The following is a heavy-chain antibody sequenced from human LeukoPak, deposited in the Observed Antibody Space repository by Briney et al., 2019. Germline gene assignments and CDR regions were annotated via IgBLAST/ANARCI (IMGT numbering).Heavy chain of an antibody. V-gene: IGHV4-34*01. Sequence: SETLSLTRAVYGGSFSGYYWSWIRQPPGKGLEGIGEINHSGSTNYNPSLKSRVTISVDTSKNQFSLKLSSVTAADTAVYYCARDITMVRGVLAYGMDVWGQGTTVTVSS. CDR1: GGSFSGYY. CDR3: ARDITMVRGVLAYGMDV. CDR2: INHSGST. J-gene: IGHJ6*02. D-gene: IGHD3-10*01.